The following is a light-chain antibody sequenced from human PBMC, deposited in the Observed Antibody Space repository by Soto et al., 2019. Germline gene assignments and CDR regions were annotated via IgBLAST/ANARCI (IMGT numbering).Light chain of an antibody. V-gene: IGKV3-15*01. CDR2: GAS. Sequence: EIVMTQSPATLPVSPGERATLSCRASQSVSSKLAWYQQKPGQAPRLLIYGASTRATGIPGRFSGSGSGTEFTLTISSLQSEDFAVYYCQQYNNWPPITFGQGTRLEIK. J-gene: IGKJ5*01. CDR1: QSVSSK. CDR3: QQYNNWPPIT.